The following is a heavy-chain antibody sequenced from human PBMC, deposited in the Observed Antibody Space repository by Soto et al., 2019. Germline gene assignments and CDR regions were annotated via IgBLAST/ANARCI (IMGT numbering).Heavy chain of an antibody. J-gene: IGHJ4*02. CDR2: IYASGSP. CDR3: ARGVGSSPPRY. CDR1: GGSISVYY. D-gene: IGHD1-26*01. Sequence: PSETLSLTCTISGGSISVYYWSWVRQPPGHELEWIGYIYASGSPYYNPSLRSRVTISADTSKNQTSLKLTSPTAADTAVYYCARGVGSSPPRYWGRGTLVTVSS. V-gene: IGHV4-59*01.